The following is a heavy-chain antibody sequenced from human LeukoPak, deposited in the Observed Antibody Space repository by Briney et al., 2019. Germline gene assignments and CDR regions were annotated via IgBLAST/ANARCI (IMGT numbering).Heavy chain of an antibody. Sequence: PSETLSLTCTVSGGSISGYYWSWIRQPPGMGLEWIGYIYYSGSTNYNPSLKGRVTISVDTSKNQFSLKLSSVTAADTAVYYCARADGYSYGRFDYWGPGTLVTVSS. CDR2: IYYSGST. D-gene: IGHD5-18*01. V-gene: IGHV4-59*01. J-gene: IGHJ4*02. CDR1: GGSISGYY. CDR3: ARADGYSYGRFDY.